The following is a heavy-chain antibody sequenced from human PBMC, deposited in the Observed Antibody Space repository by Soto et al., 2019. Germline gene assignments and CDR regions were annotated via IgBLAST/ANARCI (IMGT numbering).Heavy chain of an antibody. CDR2: IYYSGST. V-gene: IGHV4-39*01. Sequence: SETLSLTCTVSGGSISSSSYYWGWIRQPPGKGLEWIGSIYYSGSTYYNPSLKSRVTISVDTSKNQFSLKLSSVTAADTAVYYCARTAYYYGSGSPPFDYWGQGTLVTVSS. J-gene: IGHJ4*02. D-gene: IGHD3-10*01. CDR3: ARTAYYYGSGSPPFDY. CDR1: GGSISSSSYY.